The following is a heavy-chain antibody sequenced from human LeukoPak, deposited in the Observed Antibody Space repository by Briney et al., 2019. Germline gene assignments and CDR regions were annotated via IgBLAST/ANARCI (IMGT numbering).Heavy chain of an antibody. J-gene: IGHJ3*02. D-gene: IGHD4-17*01. V-gene: IGHV4-30-4*01. CDR3: ARHNTVTTYDAFDI. CDR2: IYYSGST. CDR1: GSSISSGDYS. Sequence: PTQTLPLTCSVSGSSISSGDYSWSWIRQPPGKGLEWLGYIYYSGSTYYNPSLKSRVTISVDTSKNQFSLKLSSVTAADTAVYYCARHNTVTTYDAFDIWGQGTMVTVSS.